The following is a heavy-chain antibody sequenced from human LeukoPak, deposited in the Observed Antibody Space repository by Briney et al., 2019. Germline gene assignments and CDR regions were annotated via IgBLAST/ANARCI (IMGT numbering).Heavy chain of an antibody. J-gene: IGHJ4*02. Sequence: GASVKVSCKASGYTFTSYYMHWVRQAPGQGLEWMGIINPSGGSTSYAQKFQGRVTMTEDTSTDTAYMELSSLRSEDTAVYYCATEVGATKVIDYWGQVTLVTVSS. CDR3: ATEVGATKVIDY. CDR1: GYTFTSYY. CDR2: INPSGGST. D-gene: IGHD1-26*01. V-gene: IGHV1-46*01.